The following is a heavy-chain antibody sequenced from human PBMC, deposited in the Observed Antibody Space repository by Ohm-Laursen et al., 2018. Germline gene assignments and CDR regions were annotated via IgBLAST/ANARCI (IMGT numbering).Heavy chain of an antibody. CDR1: GFTFSSYG. CDR2: ISYDGSNK. Sequence: SLRLSSSASGFTFSSYGMHWVRQAPGKGLEWVAVISYDGSNKYYADSVKGRFTISRDNSKNTLYLQMNSLRAEDTAVYYCATAPGGEFIHYYYYYGMDVWGQGTTVTVSS. D-gene: IGHD3-10*01. CDR3: ATAPGGEFIHYYYYYGMDV. V-gene: IGHV3-30*03. J-gene: IGHJ6*02.